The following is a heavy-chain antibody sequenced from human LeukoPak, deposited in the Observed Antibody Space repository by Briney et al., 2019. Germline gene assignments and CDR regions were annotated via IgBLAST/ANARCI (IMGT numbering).Heavy chain of an antibody. V-gene: IGHV1-8*03. Sequence: ASVKVSCKASGYIFTTYDINWVRLAPGQGLEWMAWMNPNTGNTGFAEKFQGRVTVSRNTDISTAYMELNSLRSEDTAVYYCARVVGLTGYSSSWYSGYYYYMDVWGKGTTVTVSS. D-gene: IGHD6-13*01. CDR2: MNPNTGNT. CDR1: GYIFTTYD. CDR3: ARVVGLTGYSSSWYSGYYYYMDV. J-gene: IGHJ6*03.